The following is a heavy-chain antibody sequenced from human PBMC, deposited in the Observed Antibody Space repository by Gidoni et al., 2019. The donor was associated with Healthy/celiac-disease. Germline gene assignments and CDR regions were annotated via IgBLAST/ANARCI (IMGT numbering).Heavy chain of an antibody. CDR3: ARASQAGEGY. J-gene: IGHJ4*02. V-gene: IGHV3-53*01. CDR1: GFTVSSNY. CDR2: IYSGGST. D-gene: IGHD3-16*01. Sequence: EVQLVESGGGLIQPGGSLRLSCAASGFTVSSNYMSWVSQSPGKWLGCVSVIYSGGSTYYAYAVKGRFTISRDNSKNTLYLQMNSLRAEDTAVYYCARASQAGEGYWGQGTLVTVSS.